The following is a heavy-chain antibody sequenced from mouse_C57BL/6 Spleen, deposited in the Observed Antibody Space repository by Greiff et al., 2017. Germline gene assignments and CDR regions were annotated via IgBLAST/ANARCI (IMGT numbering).Heavy chain of an antibody. CDR1: GYTFTDYN. V-gene: IGHV1-18*01. Sequence: VQLQQSGPELVKPGASVKIPCKASGYTFTDYNMDWVKQSHGKSLEWIGDINPNNGGTIYNQKFKGKATLTVDKSSSTAYMELRSLTSEDTAVYYCARKRFRVYYAMDYWGQGTSVTVSS. CDR3: ARKRFRVYYAMDY. J-gene: IGHJ4*01. D-gene: IGHD3-1*01. CDR2: INPNNGGT.